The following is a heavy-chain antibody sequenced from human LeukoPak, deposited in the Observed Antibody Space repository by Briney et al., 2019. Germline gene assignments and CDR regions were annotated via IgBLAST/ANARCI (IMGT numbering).Heavy chain of an antibody. Sequence: GGSLRLSCAASGFTFSDYYMSWVRQAPGKGGEWGSYISDSGSTIYSADSVKGRFTISRDNAKNSLYLQMNSLRAEDTAVYYCARYFVDWATGYYFGMDVWGQGTTVTVSS. CDR3: ARYFVDWATGYYFGMDV. CDR2: ISDSGSTI. V-gene: IGHV3-11*01. J-gene: IGHJ6*02. CDR1: GFTFSDYY. D-gene: IGHD5-12*01.